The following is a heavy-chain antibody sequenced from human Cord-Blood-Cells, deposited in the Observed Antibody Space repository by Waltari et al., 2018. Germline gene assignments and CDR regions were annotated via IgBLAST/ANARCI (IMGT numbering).Heavy chain of an antibody. CDR3: ASHSKVVPTHY. D-gene: IGHD3-22*01. CDR1: GGSFSGYS. Sequence: QVQLQQWGAGLLKPSETPSLSCPVYGGSFSGYSCRWSRHPPGKGLEWIGENSHSGSTNYNPSLKSRVAISVDTSKNQFSLKLSSVTAADTAVYYCASHSKVVPTHYWGQGTLVTVSS. V-gene: IGHV4-34*01. CDR2: NSHSGST. J-gene: IGHJ4*02.